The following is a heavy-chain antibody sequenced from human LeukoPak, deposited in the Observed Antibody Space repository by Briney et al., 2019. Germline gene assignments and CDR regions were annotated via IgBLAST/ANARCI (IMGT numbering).Heavy chain of an antibody. CDR1: GGTFSSYT. D-gene: IGHD3-3*01. V-gene: IGHV1-69*02. J-gene: IGHJ4*02. CDR2: IIPIRGIA. CDR3: ARSVYQWRFFDY. Sequence: SVKVSCKASGGTFSSYTISWVRQAPGQGLEWMGRIIPIRGIANYAHNFKGRVTITADNSKSIPYMELNSLRAEDTAVYYCARSVYQWRFFDYWGQGTLVTVSS.